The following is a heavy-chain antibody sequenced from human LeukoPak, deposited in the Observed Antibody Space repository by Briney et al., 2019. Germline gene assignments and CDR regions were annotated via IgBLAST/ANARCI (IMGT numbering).Heavy chain of an antibody. CDR1: GYSFTSYW. J-gene: IGHJ4*02. V-gene: IGHV5-51*01. Sequence: GESLKISCKGSGYSFTSYWIAWVRQMPGKGLEWMGIIYPDDSDTRYSPSFQGQVAITADKSISTAYLQWSSLKASDNAMYYCARQRRSSGWPNDYWGQGTLVTV. CDR3: ARQRRSSGWPNDY. CDR2: IYPDDSDT. D-gene: IGHD6-19*01.